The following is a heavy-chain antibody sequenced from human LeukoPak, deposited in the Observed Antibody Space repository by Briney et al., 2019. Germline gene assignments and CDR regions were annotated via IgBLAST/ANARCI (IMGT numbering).Heavy chain of an antibody. CDR1: GYTLTELS. CDR3: ATDDCSSTSCFQ. J-gene: IGHJ4*02. CDR2: FDPEDGET. V-gene: IGHV1-24*01. D-gene: IGHD2-2*01. Sequence: ASVKVSCKVSGYTLTELSMHWVRQAPGKGLEWMGGFDPEDGETIYAQKFQGRVTMTEDTSTDTAYMELSSLRSEDTAVYYCATDDCSSTSCFQWGQGTLVTASS.